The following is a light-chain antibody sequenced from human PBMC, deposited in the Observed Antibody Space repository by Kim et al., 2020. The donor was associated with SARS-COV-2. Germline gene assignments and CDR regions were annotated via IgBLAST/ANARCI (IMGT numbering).Light chain of an antibody. CDR3: HHYGSSPNT. CDR2: GAS. CDR1: QSVTSRH. Sequence: EVVLTQSPGTLSLSPGERATLSCRASQSVTSRHLAWYQQKPGQAPRLLIYGASNRATGIPDRFSGSGSETDFTLAISRLEPEDFAVYYCHHYGSSPNTFGQGTKVDIK. J-gene: IGKJ2*01. V-gene: IGKV3-20*01.